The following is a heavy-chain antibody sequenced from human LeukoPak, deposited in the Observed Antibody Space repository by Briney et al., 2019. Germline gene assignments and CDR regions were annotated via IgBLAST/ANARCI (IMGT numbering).Heavy chain of an antibody. Sequence: GGSLRLSCAASGFTFSSYAMSWVRQAPGKGLEWVSAISGSGGSTYYADSVKGRFTISRDNSKNTLYLQMNSLRAEDTAVYYCAKDQADYGDYDGNWFDPWGQGTLVTVSS. J-gene: IGHJ5*02. D-gene: IGHD4-17*01. CDR2: ISGSGGST. CDR1: GFTFSSYA. V-gene: IGHV3-23*01. CDR3: AKDQADYGDYDGNWFDP.